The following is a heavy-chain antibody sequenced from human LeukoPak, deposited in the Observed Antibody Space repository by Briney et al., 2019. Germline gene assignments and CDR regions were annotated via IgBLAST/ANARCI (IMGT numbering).Heavy chain of an antibody. D-gene: IGHD4-17*01. J-gene: IGHJ4*02. Sequence: PGGSLRLSCAASGFTLSSYWMNWVRQAPGKGLEWVSSISSSSSYIYYADSVKGRFTISRDNAKNSLYLQMNSLRAEDTAVYYCARDLLGDTVTTRRCDYWGQGTLVTVSS. CDR2: ISSSSSYI. CDR3: ARDLLGDTVTTRRCDY. V-gene: IGHV3-21*01. CDR1: GFTLSSYW.